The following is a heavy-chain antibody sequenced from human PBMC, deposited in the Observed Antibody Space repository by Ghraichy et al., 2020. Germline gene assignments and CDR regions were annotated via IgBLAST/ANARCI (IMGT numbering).Heavy chain of an antibody. CDR1: GYTFTTYA. D-gene: IGHD3-22*01. J-gene: IGHJ4*02. Sequence: ASVKVSCKASGYTFTTYALHWVRQAPGQGLEWLGWINAGNGNTKYSQKFQGRVTITRDTSATTTYMDLSSLRSEDTAVYYCSRERYYDSSPNYYEFGYWGQGTLVTVS. V-gene: IGHV1-3*01. CDR2: INAGNGNT. CDR3: SRERYYDSSPNYYEFGY.